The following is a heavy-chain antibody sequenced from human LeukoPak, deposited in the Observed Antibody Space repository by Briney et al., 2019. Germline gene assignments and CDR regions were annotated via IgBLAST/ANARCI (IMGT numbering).Heavy chain of an antibody. V-gene: IGHV1-8*01. D-gene: IGHD5-24*01. CDR1: GYTFTSYD. J-gene: IGHJ4*02. CDR2: MNPSSGDT. Sequence: ASVKVSCKASGYTFTSYDINWVRQATGQGLEWMGWMNPSSGDTGYAQKFQGRFSMTRDTSITTAYMELSSLRSEDTAVYYCAKDSGIATINYWGQGILVTVSS. CDR3: AKDSGIATINY.